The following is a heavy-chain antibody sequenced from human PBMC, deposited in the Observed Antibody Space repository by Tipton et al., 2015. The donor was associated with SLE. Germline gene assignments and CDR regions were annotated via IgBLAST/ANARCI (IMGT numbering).Heavy chain of an antibody. D-gene: IGHD1-26*01. Sequence: SLRLSCAASRFTFSRYGIHWVRQAPGKGLDWVAVISYDGRSKYYVESVKGRFTISRDNSKNTVYLQMNSLRVEDTAVYYCVKPNSGTYFLYFDSWGQGTLVTVSS. CDR2: ISYDGRSK. J-gene: IGHJ4*02. V-gene: IGHV3-33*05. CDR1: RFTFSRYG. CDR3: VKPNSGTYFLYFDS.